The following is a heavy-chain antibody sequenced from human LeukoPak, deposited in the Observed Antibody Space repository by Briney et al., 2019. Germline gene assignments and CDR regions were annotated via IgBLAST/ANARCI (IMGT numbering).Heavy chain of an antibody. CDR1: GGSFRGYY. V-gene: IGHV4-34*01. CDR3: ARGGYYDSSGYYYDNYFDY. CDR2: INHSGST. D-gene: IGHD3-22*01. Sequence: SETLSLTCAVYGGSFRGYYWSWIRQPPGKGLEWIGEINHSGSTNYNPSLKSRVTISVDTSKNQFSLKLSSVTAADTAVYYCARGGYYDSSGYYYDNYFDYWGQGTLVTVSS. J-gene: IGHJ4*02.